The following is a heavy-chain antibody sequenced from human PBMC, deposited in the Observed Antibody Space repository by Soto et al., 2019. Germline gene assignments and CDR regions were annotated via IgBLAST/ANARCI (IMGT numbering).Heavy chain of an antibody. CDR3: ARGLVIRPYYYHGMDV. Sequence: QVQLQESGPGPVKPSQTLSLTCTVSGGSISSGDYFWSWIRQSPGKGLEWIGYISSIGSTYYNPSLKSRVSVSRDTSKNQFSLKLSSVTTTDTAVYYCARGLVIRPYYYHGMDVWGQGTTVTVSS. V-gene: IGHV4-30-4*01. J-gene: IGHJ6*02. CDR1: GGSISSGDYF. CDR2: ISSIGST. D-gene: IGHD3-9*01.